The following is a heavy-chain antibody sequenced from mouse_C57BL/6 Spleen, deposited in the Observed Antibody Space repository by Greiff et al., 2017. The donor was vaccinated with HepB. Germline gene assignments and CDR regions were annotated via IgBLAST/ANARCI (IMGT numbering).Heavy chain of an antibody. V-gene: IGHV2-6*03. CDR1: GFSLTSYG. CDR3: ARGYYDYDGGYAMDY. D-gene: IGHD2-4*01. CDR2: IWSDGST. Sequence: VKLVESGPGLVAPSQSLSITCTVSGFSLTSYGVHWVRQPPGKGLEWLVVIWSDGSTTYNSALKSRLSISKDNSKSQVFLKMNSLQTDDTAMYYCARGYYDYDGGYAMDYWGQGTSVTVSS. J-gene: IGHJ4*01.